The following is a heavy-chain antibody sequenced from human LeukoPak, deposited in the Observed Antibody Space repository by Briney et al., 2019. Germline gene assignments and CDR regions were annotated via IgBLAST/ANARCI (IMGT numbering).Heavy chain of an antibody. CDR1: GGSFSGYY. CDR3: ARRTSGYCSSTTCYRMAYNSYYYMDV. J-gene: IGHJ6*03. V-gene: IGHV4-34*01. CDR2: VNHSGST. D-gene: IGHD2-2*02. Sequence: PSETLSLTCAVYGGSFSGYYWIWIRQPPGKGPQWIGEVNHSGSTNYNPSLEGRVTISVDTSKSQFSLKLSSVTAADMAVYYCARRTSGYCSSTTCYRMAYNSYYYMDVWGKGTTVTVSS.